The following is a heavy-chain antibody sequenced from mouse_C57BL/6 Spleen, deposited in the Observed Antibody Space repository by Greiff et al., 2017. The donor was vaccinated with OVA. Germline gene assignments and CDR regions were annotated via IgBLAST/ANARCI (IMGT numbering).Heavy chain of an antibody. V-gene: IGHV1-82*01. CDR3: ARGEAYDGCYFGY. Sequence: QVQLQQSGPELVKPGASVKISCKASGYAFSSSWMNWVKQRPGKGLEWIGRIYPGDGDTNYNGKFKGKATLTADKSSSTAYMQLSSLTSEGSAVYFCARGEAYDGCYFGYWGQGTTLTVSS. J-gene: IGHJ2*01. CDR2: IYPGDGDT. D-gene: IGHD2-12*01. CDR1: GYAFSSSW.